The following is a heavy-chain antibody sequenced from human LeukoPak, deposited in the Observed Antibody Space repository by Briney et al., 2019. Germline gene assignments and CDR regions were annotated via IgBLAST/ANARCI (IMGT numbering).Heavy chain of an antibody. D-gene: IGHD3-10*01. CDR3: AREYYYGSGSYYPLDY. Sequence: GGSLRLSCAASGFTFSSYGMHWVRQAPGKGLEWVAVISYDGSNKYYADSVKGRFTISRDNSKNTLYLQMNSLRAEDTAVYYCAREYYYGSGSYYPLDYWGQGTLVTVSS. CDR1: GFTFSSYG. CDR2: ISYDGSNK. J-gene: IGHJ4*02. V-gene: IGHV3-30*03.